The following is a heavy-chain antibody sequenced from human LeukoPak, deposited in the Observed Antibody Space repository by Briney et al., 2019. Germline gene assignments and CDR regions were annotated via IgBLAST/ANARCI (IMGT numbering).Heavy chain of an antibody. J-gene: IGHJ6*03. D-gene: IGHD1-14*01. CDR1: GGSISSSSYY. V-gene: IGHV4-39*07. Sequence: PSETLSLTCTVSGGSISSSSYYWGWIRQPPGKGLEWIGNIYYSGSPYYKPSLKSRVTISVDTSKNQFSLKLSSLTAADTAVYYCARDRKYYYHMDVWGKGTTVTVSS. CDR2: IYYSGSP. CDR3: ARDRKYYYHMDV.